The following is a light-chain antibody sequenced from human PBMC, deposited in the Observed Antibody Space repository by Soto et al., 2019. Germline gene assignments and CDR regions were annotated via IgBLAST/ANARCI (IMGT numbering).Light chain of an antibody. Sequence: EVVMTQSPATLSVSPGERVTLSCRASQNVNRNLAWYQQKPGQAPRLLFFGASTRATGIPARFSGSVSGTEFTLTISSLQSEDFAVYYCQHYNNWPPWTFGQGTKVEIK. CDR3: QHYNNWPPWT. CDR1: QNVNRN. CDR2: GAS. J-gene: IGKJ1*01. V-gene: IGKV3-15*01.